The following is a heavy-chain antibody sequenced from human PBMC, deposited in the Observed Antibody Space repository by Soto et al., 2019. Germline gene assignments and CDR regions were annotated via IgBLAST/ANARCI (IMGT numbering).Heavy chain of an antibody. V-gene: IGHV4-59*01. Sequence: SETLSLTCTVYGGSISSYYWSWIRQPPGKGLEWIGYIYYSGSTNYNPSLKSRVTISVDTSKNQFSLKLSSVTAADTAVYYCARDPRGSGSYRLDYYYGMDVWGQGTTVTVSS. CDR1: GGSISSYY. D-gene: IGHD1-26*01. J-gene: IGHJ6*02. CDR2: IYYSGST. CDR3: ARDPRGSGSYRLDYYYGMDV.